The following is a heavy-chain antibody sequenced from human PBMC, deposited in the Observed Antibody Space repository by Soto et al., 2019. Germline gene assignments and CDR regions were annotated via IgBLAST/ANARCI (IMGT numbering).Heavy chain of an antibody. Sequence: PGGSLRLSCAASGFTFSNAWMNWVRQAPGKGLEWVGRIKSKTDGGTTDYAAPVKGRFTISRDDSKNTLYLQMNSLKTEDTAVYYCTTASSRYYYGSGSYLYYYYGMDVWGQGTTVTVSS. J-gene: IGHJ6*02. CDR3: TTASSRYYYGSGSYLYYYYGMDV. D-gene: IGHD3-10*01. CDR1: GFTFSNAW. V-gene: IGHV3-15*07. CDR2: IKSKTDGGTT.